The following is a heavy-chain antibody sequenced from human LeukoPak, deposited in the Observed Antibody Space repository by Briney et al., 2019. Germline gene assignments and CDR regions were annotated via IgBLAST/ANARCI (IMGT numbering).Heavy chain of an antibody. CDR2: ITGRGDST. J-gene: IGHJ4*02. CDR1: GFTFSSYN. Sequence: QSGGSLRLSCAASGFTFSSYNMNWVRQAPGKGLEWVSSITGRGDSTYYADSVKGRFIISRDNSKNTLYLQMNSLRAEDTAIYYCAKLENWGQGTLVTVSS. V-gene: IGHV3-23*01. D-gene: IGHD1-1*01. CDR3: AKLEN.